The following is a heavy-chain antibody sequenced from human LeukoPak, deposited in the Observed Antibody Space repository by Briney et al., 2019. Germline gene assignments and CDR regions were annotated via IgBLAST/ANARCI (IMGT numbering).Heavy chain of an antibody. CDR2: INPNSGGT. J-gene: IGHJ4*02. Sequence: ASVKVSCKASGYTFTGYYMHWVRQAPGQGLEWMGWINPNSGGTNYAQKFQGRVTMTRDMSTSTVYMELSSLRSEDTAVYYCARPPSSSIWSFDYWGQGTLVTVSS. D-gene: IGHD6-6*01. V-gene: IGHV1-2*02. CDR3: ARPPSSSIWSFDY. CDR1: GYTFTGYY.